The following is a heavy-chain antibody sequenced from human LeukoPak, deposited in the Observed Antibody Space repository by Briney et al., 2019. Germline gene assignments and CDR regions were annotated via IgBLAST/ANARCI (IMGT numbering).Heavy chain of an antibody. CDR3: ARSSGWFDY. CDR2: LSSNGGST. J-gene: IGHJ4*02. Sequence: QAGGSLRLSCAASGFPFSNYAMHWVRQAPGKGLEYVSALSSNGGSTYYAISVKGRLTISRDNSKNTLYLQMDSLRTEDMAVYYCARSSGWFDYRGQGTLVTVSS. D-gene: IGHD6-19*01. CDR1: GFPFSNYA. V-gene: IGHV3-64*01.